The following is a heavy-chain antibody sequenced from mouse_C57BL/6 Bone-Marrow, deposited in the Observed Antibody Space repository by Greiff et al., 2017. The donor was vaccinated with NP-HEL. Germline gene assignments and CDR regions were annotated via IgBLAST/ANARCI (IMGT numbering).Heavy chain of an antibody. CDR1: GFTSSDYY. CDR3: ARHRTTVVANYAMDY. CDR2: ISNGGGST. D-gene: IGHD1-1*01. J-gene: IGHJ4*01. Sequence: DVHLVESGGGLLQPGGSLKLSCAASGFTSSDYYMYWVRQTPEKRLEWVAYISNGGGSTYYPDTVKGRFTISRDNAKNTLYLQMSRLKSEDTAMYYCARHRTTVVANYAMDYWGQGTSVTVSS. V-gene: IGHV5-12*01.